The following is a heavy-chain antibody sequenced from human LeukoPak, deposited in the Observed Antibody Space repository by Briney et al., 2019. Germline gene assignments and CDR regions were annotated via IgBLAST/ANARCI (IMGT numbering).Heavy chain of an antibody. D-gene: IGHD3-22*01. V-gene: IGHV3-21*01. Sequence: GGSLRLSCAASGFTFSSYSMNWVRQAPGKGLEWVSSISSSSSYIYYADSVKGRFTISRDNAKNSLYLQMNSLRAEDTAVYYCARHTYYYDSSGPAPDAFDIWGQGTMVTVSS. J-gene: IGHJ3*02. CDR1: GFTFSSYS. CDR2: ISSSSSYI. CDR3: ARHTYYYDSSGPAPDAFDI.